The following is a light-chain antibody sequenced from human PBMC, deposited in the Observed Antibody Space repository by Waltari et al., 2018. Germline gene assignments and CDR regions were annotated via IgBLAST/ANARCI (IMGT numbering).Light chain of an antibody. J-gene: IGLJ1*01. CDR1: TSDVGSYDL. V-gene: IGLV2-23*02. CDR2: EVF. Sequence: QSALTQPASVSGTPGQSITISCSGTTSDVGSYDLLSWYQQPPVEAPKLLICEVFKRPPDTSSRFSGAKSGSTASLTISGLQPEDEADYYCCSYAGRGTYVFGSGTKVTVL. CDR3: CSYAGRGTYV.